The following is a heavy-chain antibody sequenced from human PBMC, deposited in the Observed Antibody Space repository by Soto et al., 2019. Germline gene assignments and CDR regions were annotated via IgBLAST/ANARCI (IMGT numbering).Heavy chain of an antibody. Sequence: QVQLQESGPGLVKPSQTLSLTCTVSGGSISSGGYYWSWIRQHPGTGLEWIGYSYYSGSTYYNPSLKSSVTISVDTSKNQFSLKLSSVTAADTAVYYLARAKAVVPAAPYWYFDLWGRGTLVTVSS. CDR1: GGSISSGGYY. J-gene: IGHJ2*01. D-gene: IGHD2-2*01. CDR2: SYYSGST. CDR3: ARAKAVVPAAPYWYFDL. V-gene: IGHV4-31*03.